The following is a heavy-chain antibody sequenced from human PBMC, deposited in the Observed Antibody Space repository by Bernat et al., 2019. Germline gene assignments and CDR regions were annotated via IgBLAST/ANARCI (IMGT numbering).Heavy chain of an antibody. V-gene: IGHV3-66*01. D-gene: IGHD4-4*01. CDR1: GFTVSSNY. Sequence: EVQLVESGGGLVQPGGSLRLSCAASGFTVSSNYMSWVRQAPGKGLEWVSVIYSGGSTYYADSVKGRFTISRDNSKNTLYLQMNSLRAEDTAVYYCARDRAYYKNYQRHQLDIYYYCYYMDVWGQGNTVTVSS. J-gene: IGHJ6*03. CDR2: IYSGGST. CDR3: ARDRAYYKNYQRHQLDIYYYCYYMDV.